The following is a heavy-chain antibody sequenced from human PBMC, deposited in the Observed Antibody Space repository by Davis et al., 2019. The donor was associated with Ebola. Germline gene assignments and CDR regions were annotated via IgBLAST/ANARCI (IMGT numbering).Heavy chain of an antibody. D-gene: IGHD2-2*01. CDR2: IYYSGST. CDR1: GGSISSYY. Sequence: PSETLSLTCTVSGGSISSYYWGWIRQPPGKGLEWIGSIYYSGSTYYNPSLKSRVTISVDTSKNQFSLKLSSVTAADTAVYYCARVNIVVVPAASGGFDPWGQGTLVTVSS. J-gene: IGHJ5*02. CDR3: ARVNIVVVPAASGGFDP. V-gene: IGHV4-39*01.